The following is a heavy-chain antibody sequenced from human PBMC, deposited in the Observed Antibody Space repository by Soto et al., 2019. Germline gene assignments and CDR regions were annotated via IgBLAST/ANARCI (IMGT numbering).Heavy chain of an antibody. V-gene: IGHV4-59*01. CDR3: ARSGLRLGDVEFDP. J-gene: IGHJ5*02. CDR2: IYSSST. Sequence: QVRLQESGPGLVKPSETLFLTCTVSGGSIGAYYWTWIRQPPGMGLEWIGFIYSSSTTYNPSLKNRVIISADTYKKQFSLKLNYVTAVDTAVYFCARSGLRLGDVEFDPWGPGILVTVSS. D-gene: IGHD3-16*01. CDR1: GGSIGAYY.